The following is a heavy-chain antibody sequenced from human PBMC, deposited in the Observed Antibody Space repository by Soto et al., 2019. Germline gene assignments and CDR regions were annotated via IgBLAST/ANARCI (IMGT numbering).Heavy chain of an antibody. CDR1: GGTFSSYA. Sequence: QVQLVQSGAEVKKPGSSVKVSCKASGGTFSSYAISLVRQAPGQGLEWMGGIIPIFGTANYAQKFQGRVTITADKSTSTAYMELSSLRSEDTAVYYCARGYSYETRGYYYYGMDVWGQGTTVTVSS. D-gene: IGHD5-18*01. J-gene: IGHJ6*02. CDR3: ARGYSYETRGYYYYGMDV. V-gene: IGHV1-69*06. CDR2: IIPIFGTA.